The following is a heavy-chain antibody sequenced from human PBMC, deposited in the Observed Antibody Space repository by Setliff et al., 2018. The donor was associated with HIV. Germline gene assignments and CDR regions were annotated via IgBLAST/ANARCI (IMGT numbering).Heavy chain of an antibody. J-gene: IGHJ5*02. Sequence: PSETLSLTCTVSGGSISSYYWSWIRQPAGKGLEWIGWIYYSGRTKYNPSLESRVTISVDTSKNQSSLKLSSVTAADTAVYYCARAPLSGGSFGWFDPWGQGTLVTVSS. D-gene: IGHD2-15*01. CDR3: ARAPLSGGSFGWFDP. V-gene: IGHV4-59*12. CDR2: IYYSGRT. CDR1: GGSISSYY.